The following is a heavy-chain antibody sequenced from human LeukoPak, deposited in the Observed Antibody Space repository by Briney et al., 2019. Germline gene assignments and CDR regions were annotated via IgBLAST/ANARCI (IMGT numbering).Heavy chain of an antibody. D-gene: IGHD3-3*01. CDR2: ISGSGGST. V-gene: IGHV3-23*01. CDR1: GFTFSSYG. CDR3: AKLRGYREGDHRY. Sequence: GGTLRLSCTASGFTFSSYGMIWVRQAPGKGLEWVSAISGSGGSTYYADSVKGRFTISRDNSKNTLYLQMNSLRAEDTAVYYCAKLRGYREGDHRYWGQGTLVTVSS. J-gene: IGHJ4*02.